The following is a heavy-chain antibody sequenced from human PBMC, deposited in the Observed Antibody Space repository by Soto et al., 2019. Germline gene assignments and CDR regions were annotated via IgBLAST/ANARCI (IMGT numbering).Heavy chain of an antibody. CDR3: ARYTVGQRNWFDP. CDR1: GGTFSSYA. CDR2: IIPIFGTA. Sequence: SVKVSCKASGGTFSSYAISWVRQAPGQGLEWMGGIIPIFGTANYAQKFQGRVTITADKSTSTAYMELSSLRSEDTAVYYCARYTVGQRNWFDPWGQGTLVTVSS. V-gene: IGHV1-69*06. J-gene: IGHJ5*02. D-gene: IGHD4-17*01.